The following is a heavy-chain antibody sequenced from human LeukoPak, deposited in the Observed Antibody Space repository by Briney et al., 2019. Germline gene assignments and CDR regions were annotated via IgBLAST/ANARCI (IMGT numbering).Heavy chain of an antibody. V-gene: IGHV3-23*01. CDR1: GFTLSSYA. CDR2: ISVSGNT. Sequence: GGSLRLSCAASGFTLSSYAMSWVRQGPGKGLEWVSAISVSGNTYHADSVKGRFTISRDSSKNTLYLQMNSLRAEDTAVYYCARGADILTGYYEVALDYWGQGTLVTVSS. J-gene: IGHJ4*02. D-gene: IGHD3-9*01. CDR3: ARGADILTGYYEVALDY.